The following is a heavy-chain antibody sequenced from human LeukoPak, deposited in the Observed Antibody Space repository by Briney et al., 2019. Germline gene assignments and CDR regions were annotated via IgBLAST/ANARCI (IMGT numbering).Heavy chain of an antibody. CDR3: ARDPEDYYDSSAYYDGFDM. CDR2: ISSSSSYI. D-gene: IGHD3-22*01. Sequence: GWALRLSCAASGFTFSSYSMNWVRQAPGKGLEGVSSISSSSSYIYYADSVKGRFTISRDNAKNSLYLQMNSLRAEDTAVYYCARDPEDYYDSSAYYDGFDMWGQGTMVTVSS. J-gene: IGHJ3*02. V-gene: IGHV3-21*01. CDR1: GFTFSSYS.